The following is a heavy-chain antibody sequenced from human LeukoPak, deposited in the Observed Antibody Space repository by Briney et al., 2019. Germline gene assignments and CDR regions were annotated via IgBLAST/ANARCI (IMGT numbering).Heavy chain of an antibody. CDR2: ISAYNGNT. V-gene: IGHV1-18*01. Sequence: GASVKVSCKASGYTFTSYGISWVRQAPGQGLEGMGWISAYNGNTNYAQKLQGRVTMTTDTSTSTAYMELRSLKSDDTAVYDCARSLTYYYDSSGYWGEDYWGQGTLVTVSS. CDR3: ARSLTYYYDSSGYWGEDY. J-gene: IGHJ4*02. D-gene: IGHD3-22*01. CDR1: GYTFTSYG.